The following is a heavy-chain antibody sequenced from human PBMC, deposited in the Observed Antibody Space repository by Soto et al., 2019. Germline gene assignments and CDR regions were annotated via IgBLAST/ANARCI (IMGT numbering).Heavy chain of an antibody. Sequence: VGSLRLSCQASGFNFDNYGMHWVRQAPGKGLEWVAVITYDGSFQYYADSVKGRFTISRDDSKNTLYLQMNSLKTEDTAVYYCTTDRIFGDYYYGMDVWGQGTTVTVSS. CDR3: TTDRIFGDYYYGMDV. CDR1: GFNFDNYG. J-gene: IGHJ6*02. CDR2: ITYDGSFQ. D-gene: IGHD3-10*01. V-gene: IGHV3-30*03.